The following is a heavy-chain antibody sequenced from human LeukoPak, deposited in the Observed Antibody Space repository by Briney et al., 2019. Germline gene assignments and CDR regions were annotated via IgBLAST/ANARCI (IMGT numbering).Heavy chain of an antibody. D-gene: IGHD1-26*01. CDR2: ISAYNGNT. V-gene: IGHV1-18*01. J-gene: IGHJ3*02. CDR3: ATPGVGAKSSDAFDI. Sequence: ASVKVSCKASGYTFTSYGISWVRQAPGQGLEWMGWISAYNGNTNYAQKLQGRVTMTTDTSTSTAYMELRSLRSDDTAVYYCATPGVGAKSSDAFDIWDQGTMVTVSS. CDR1: GYTFTSYG.